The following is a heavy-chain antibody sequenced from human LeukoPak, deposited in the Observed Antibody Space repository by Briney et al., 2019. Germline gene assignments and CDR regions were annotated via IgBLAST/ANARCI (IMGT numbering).Heavy chain of an antibody. CDR1: GYTLTELS. CDR2: FDPEDGET. Sequence: ASVKVSCEVSGYTLTELSMHWVRQAPGKGLEWMGGFDPEDGETIYAQKFQGRVTMTEDTSTDTAYMELSSLRSEDTAVYYCATGGGSGSHNLHWGQGTLVTVSS. V-gene: IGHV1-24*01. CDR3: ATGGGSGSHNLH. D-gene: IGHD1-26*01. J-gene: IGHJ4*02.